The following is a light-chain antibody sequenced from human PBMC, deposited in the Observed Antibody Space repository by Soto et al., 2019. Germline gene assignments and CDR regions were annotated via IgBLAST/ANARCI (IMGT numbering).Light chain of an antibody. Sequence: DIPMTQSPSTLSASVGDRVTITCRASQSISTWLAWYQQKPGKAPKLLIYKASSLESGVPSRFSGSGSGTEFTLTISSLQPDDFGTYYCQQYINRWTFGQGTKVEIK. CDR2: KAS. J-gene: IGKJ1*01. V-gene: IGKV1-5*03. CDR1: QSISTW. CDR3: QQYINRWT.